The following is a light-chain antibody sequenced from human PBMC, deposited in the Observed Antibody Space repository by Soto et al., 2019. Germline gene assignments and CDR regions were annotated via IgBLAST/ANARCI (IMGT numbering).Light chain of an antibody. CDR3: RQYKTYT. CDR2: DAS. V-gene: IGKV1-5*02. CDR1: QGIGTW. Sequence: DIQLTQSPPYLSASVGERVNIICRASQGIGTWLAWHQQKPGKAPNLLMFDASTLHTGVPSRFSGSGDGTEFTLSISSLQPDDSAIYFCRQYKTYTFGRGTRLEI. J-gene: IGKJ5*01.